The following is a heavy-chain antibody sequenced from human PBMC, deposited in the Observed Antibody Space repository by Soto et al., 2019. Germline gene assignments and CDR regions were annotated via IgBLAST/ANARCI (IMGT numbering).Heavy chain of an antibody. Sequence: GESLKISCKGSGYSFTSYWIGWVRQMPGKGLEWMGIIYPGDSDTRYSPSFQGQVTISADKSISTAYLQWSSLKASDTAMYYCARNMDPYYYYYGMDVWGQGTTVTVSS. CDR2: IYPGDSDT. D-gene: IGHD2-2*03. CDR1: GYSFTSYW. V-gene: IGHV5-51*01. CDR3: ARNMDPYYYYYGMDV. J-gene: IGHJ6*02.